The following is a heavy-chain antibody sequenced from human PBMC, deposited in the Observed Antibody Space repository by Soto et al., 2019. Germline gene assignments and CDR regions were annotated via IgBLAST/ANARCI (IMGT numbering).Heavy chain of an antibody. D-gene: IGHD2-15*01. CDR2: IYSGGST. CDR1: GLTVSNNY. V-gene: IGHV3-66*01. J-gene: IGHJ1*01. Sequence: EVQLVESGGGLVQPGGSLRLSCAASGLTVSNNYISWVRQSPGKGLEWVSLIYSGGSTKYADSVKGRFTISRDNSKNTMYLQMNSLRAEDTAAYYCAALLPPVVTPCQHWGQGTLVTVSS. CDR3: AALLPPVVTPCQH.